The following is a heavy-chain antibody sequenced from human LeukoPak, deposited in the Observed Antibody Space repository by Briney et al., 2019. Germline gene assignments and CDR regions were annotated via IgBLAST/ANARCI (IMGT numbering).Heavy chain of an antibody. V-gene: IGHV1-2*02. Sequence: ASVKVSCKASGYTFTGYYMHWVRQAPGQGLEWMGWINPNSGGAKHAQKFQGRVTMTRSTAISTAYMALSRLRSDDTAVYYCARAGWDSYYYYYMDVWGKGTTVTVSS. J-gene: IGHJ6*03. CDR2: INPNSGGA. D-gene: IGHD1-26*01. CDR3: ARAGWDSYYYYYMDV. CDR1: GYTFTGYY.